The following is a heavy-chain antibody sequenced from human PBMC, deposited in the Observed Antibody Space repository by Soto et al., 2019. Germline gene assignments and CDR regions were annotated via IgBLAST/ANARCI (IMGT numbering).Heavy chain of an antibody. Sequence: QVRLVQSGAEVKKPGASVKVSCKASGYTFTSYGISWVRQAPGQGLEWMGWISAYNGNTNYAQKLQGRVTMTTDTSTNTAYMELRSLRSDDTAVYYCARDQGAADGAGYDFWSGRYGMDVWGQGTTVTVSS. CDR1: GYTFTSYG. CDR3: ARDQGAADGAGYDFWSGRYGMDV. J-gene: IGHJ6*02. CDR2: ISAYNGNT. D-gene: IGHD3-3*01. V-gene: IGHV1-18*04.